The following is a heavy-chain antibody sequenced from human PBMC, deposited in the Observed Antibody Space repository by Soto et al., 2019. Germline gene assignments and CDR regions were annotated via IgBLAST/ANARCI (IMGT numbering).Heavy chain of an antibody. D-gene: IGHD2-2*01. CDR2: IIPLFGTT. Sequence: QVQLVQSEAEVRMPGSSVKVSCKASGGTFSTYPINWVRQAPGQGLEWMGGIIPLFGTTNYAQKFKGRVTITADEATSTAYMELSSLRAEDAALYYCARGATHGTSWYFWFDPWGQGTQVTFSS. CDR1: GGTFSTYP. CDR3: ARGATHGTSWYFWFDP. V-gene: IGHV1-69*01. J-gene: IGHJ5*02.